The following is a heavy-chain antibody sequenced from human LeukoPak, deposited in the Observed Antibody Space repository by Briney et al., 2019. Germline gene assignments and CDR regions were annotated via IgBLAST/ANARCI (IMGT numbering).Heavy chain of an antibody. J-gene: IGHJ4*02. CDR2: IHDSGDA. Sequence: PSETLSLTCAVSGGXISSRNCWGWFRQPPGKGLEWIGEIHDSGDANYNPSLNSRVSISVEKSKNQFSLRLSSVTAADTAVYYCARASSGYQFDYWGQGTLVTVSS. CDR3: ARASSGYQFDY. CDR1: GGXISSRNC. V-gene: IGHV4-4*02. D-gene: IGHD3-22*01.